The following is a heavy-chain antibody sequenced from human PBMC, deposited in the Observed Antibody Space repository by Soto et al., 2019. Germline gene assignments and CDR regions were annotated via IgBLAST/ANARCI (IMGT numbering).Heavy chain of an antibody. D-gene: IGHD3-22*01. CDR2: ISGSGGST. Sequence: GGSLRLSCAACVFPFSSYAMSWVRQAPGKGLEWVSAISGSGGSTYYADSVKGRFTISRDNSKNTLYLQMNSLRAEDTAVYYCAKEEPNYYDSSGAGYWGQGTLVTVSS. J-gene: IGHJ4*02. CDR1: VFPFSSYA. V-gene: IGHV3-23*01. CDR3: AKEEPNYYDSSGAGY.